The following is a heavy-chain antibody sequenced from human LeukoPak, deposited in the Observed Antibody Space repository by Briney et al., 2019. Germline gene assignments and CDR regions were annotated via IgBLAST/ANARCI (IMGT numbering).Heavy chain of an antibody. V-gene: IGHV3-66*01. J-gene: IGHJ4*02. CDR2: IYSGGNT. D-gene: IGHD6-19*01. CDR1: GFTVSSNY. CDR3: ARDASSGWRYYFDY. Sequence: GGSLRLSYAASGFTVSSNYMSWVRQAPGKGLEWVSVIYSGGNTYYADSVKGRFIISRDNSRNTVYLQMNSLRAEDTAVYYCARDASSGWRYYFDYWGQGTLVTVSS.